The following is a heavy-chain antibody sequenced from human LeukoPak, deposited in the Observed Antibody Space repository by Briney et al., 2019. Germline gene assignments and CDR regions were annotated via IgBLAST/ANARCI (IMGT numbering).Heavy chain of an antibody. J-gene: IGHJ4*02. Sequence: GGSLRLSCAASGFTFSSYSMNWVRQAPGKGLEWVASINPDGNKKYSADSVKGRFTISRDNAENSLYLQMNSLRVEDTAFYYCARDLAYSRLDYWGQGMLVTVSS. CDR1: GFTFSSYS. V-gene: IGHV3-7*01. CDR2: INPDGNKK. D-gene: IGHD5-18*01. CDR3: ARDLAYSRLDY.